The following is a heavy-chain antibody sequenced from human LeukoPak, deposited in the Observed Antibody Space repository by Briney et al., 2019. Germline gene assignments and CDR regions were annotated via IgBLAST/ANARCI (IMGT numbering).Heavy chain of an antibody. J-gene: IGHJ3*02. CDR1: GFTFSGSA. Sequence: GGSLRLSCAASGFTFSGSAIHWVRQAPEKGLEWVGRIRREGNNYATSYAESVKGRFTISRDDSKDAAYLQMNSLKTEDTAIYYCSRFLDAFDIWGQGTMVTVSS. CDR2: IRREGNNYAT. CDR3: SRFLDAFDI. V-gene: IGHV3-73*01.